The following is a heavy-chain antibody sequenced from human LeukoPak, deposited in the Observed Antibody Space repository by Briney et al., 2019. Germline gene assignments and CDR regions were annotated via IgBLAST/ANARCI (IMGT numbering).Heavy chain of an antibody. CDR2: ISWNSGSI. CDR1: GFTFDDYA. J-gene: IGHJ5*02. Sequence: GRSLRLSCAASGFTFDDYAMHWVRQAPGKGLEWVSGISWNSGSIGYADSVKGRFTISRDNAKNSLYLQMNSLRAEDTALYYCAKAGSGYYDSSGYLVYNWFDPWGQGTPVTVSS. D-gene: IGHD3-22*01. V-gene: IGHV3-9*01. CDR3: AKAGSGYYDSSGYLVYNWFDP.